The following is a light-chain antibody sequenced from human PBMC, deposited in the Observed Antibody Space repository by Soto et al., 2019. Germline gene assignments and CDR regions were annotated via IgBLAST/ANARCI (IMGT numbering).Light chain of an antibody. CDR3: QQYNSLRGT. CDR2: KAS. Sequence: DIQMTQSPSTLSASVGDRVTITCRASQSISSWLAWYQQKPGKAPKLLIYKASSLESGVPSRFSGSGSGTEFPLTISSLQPDDFATYYCQQYNSLRGTFGQGTKVEIK. V-gene: IGKV1-5*03. J-gene: IGKJ1*01. CDR1: QSISSW.